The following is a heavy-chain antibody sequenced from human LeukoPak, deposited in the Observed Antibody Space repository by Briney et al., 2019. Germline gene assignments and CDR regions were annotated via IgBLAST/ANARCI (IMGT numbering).Heavy chain of an antibody. Sequence: GASVKVSCKASGYTFTSYGISWVRQAPGQGLEWMGWISAYNGNTNYAQKLQGRVTMTTDTSTTTNYMELRSLRSDDTAVYYCARGDGDYVYYYYMDVWGKGTTVTVSS. V-gene: IGHV1-18*01. CDR1: GYTFTSYG. D-gene: IGHD4-17*01. CDR3: ARGDGDYVYYYYMDV. J-gene: IGHJ6*03. CDR2: ISAYNGNT.